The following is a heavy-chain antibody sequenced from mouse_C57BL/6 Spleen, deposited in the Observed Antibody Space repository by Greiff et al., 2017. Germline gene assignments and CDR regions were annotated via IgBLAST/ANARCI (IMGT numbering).Heavy chain of an antibody. V-gene: IGHV1-64*01. CDR3: ARSFYDYPFAY. CDR1: GYTFTSYW. Sequence: QVQLQQPGAELVKPGASVKLSCKASGYTFTSYWMHWVKQRPGQGLEWIGMIHTNSGSTKYNEKVKSKATLTVDKSSSTAYMQLSSLTSEDSAVYYCARSFYDYPFAYWGQGTLVTVSA. D-gene: IGHD2-4*01. CDR2: IHTNSGST. J-gene: IGHJ3*01.